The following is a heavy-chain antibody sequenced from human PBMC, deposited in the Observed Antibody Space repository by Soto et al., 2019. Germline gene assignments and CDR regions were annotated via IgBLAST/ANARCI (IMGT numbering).Heavy chain of an antibody. Sequence: QVQLVQSGAEVKKPGSSVKVSCKASGGTFSSYAISWVRQAPGQVLEWMGGILPIFGTANYAQKFQGRVTITADKSTSTAYMELSSLRSEDTAVYYCAVGRPYYDSSGYGDYYGMDVWGQGNTVTGPS. CDR1: GGTFSSYA. J-gene: IGHJ6*02. V-gene: IGHV1-69*06. CDR2: ILPIFGTA. D-gene: IGHD3-22*01. CDR3: AVGRPYYDSSGYGDYYGMDV.